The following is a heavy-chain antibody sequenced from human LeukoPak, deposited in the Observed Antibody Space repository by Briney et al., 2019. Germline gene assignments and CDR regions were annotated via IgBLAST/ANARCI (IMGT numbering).Heavy chain of an antibody. CDR2: INPSGGST. CDR3: ASVPTPTYYYDSSGYLGY. V-gene: IGHV1-46*01. D-gene: IGHD3-22*01. J-gene: IGHJ4*02. CDR1: GYTFTSYY. Sequence: ASVKVSCKASGYTFTSYYMHWVRQAPGQGLEWMGIINPSGGSTSYAQKFQGRVTMTRDMSTSTVYMELSSLRSEDTAVYYCASVPTPTYYYDSSGYLGYWGQGTLVTVSS.